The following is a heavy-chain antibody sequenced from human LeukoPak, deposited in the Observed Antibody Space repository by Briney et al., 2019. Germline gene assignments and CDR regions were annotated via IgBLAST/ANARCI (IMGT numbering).Heavy chain of an antibody. V-gene: IGHV3-48*04. Sequence: GGSLRLSCTASGFSFRTYSMNWVRQAPGKGLEWVSYIVGSSSNIYYADSVKGRFTISRDNAKNSLYLQMDSLSAEDTAVYYCATDSPETAAFDYWGQGTLVTVSS. CDR3: ATDSPETAAFDY. CDR1: GFSFRTYS. D-gene: IGHD1-1*01. J-gene: IGHJ4*02. CDR2: IVGSSSNI.